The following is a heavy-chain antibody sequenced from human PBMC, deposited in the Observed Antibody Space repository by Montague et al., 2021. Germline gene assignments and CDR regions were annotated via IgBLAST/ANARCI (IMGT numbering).Heavy chain of an antibody. CDR2: ITLDGSST. Sequence: SLLLSFSSSFFLFLRSWMPWVRQAPGKGLLWVSRITLDGSSTTFADSVKGRFTTSRDNAKATLYLQMNSLRVEDTAVYYCARNLASAAPGAFDIWGQGTMVTVSS. CDR1: FFLFLRSW. V-gene: IGHV3-74*01. D-gene: IGHD6-13*01. CDR3: ARNLASAAPGAFDI. J-gene: IGHJ3*02.